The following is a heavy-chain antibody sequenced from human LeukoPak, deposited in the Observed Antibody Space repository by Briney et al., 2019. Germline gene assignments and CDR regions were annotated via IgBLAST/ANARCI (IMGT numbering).Heavy chain of an antibody. J-gene: IGHJ4*02. CDR1: GFTFGNYA. CDR3: AKDSRGYTYGLIDY. D-gene: IGHD5-18*01. Sequence: GGSLRLSCAASGFTFGNYAMNWFRQAPGKGLEWVSGLSGSGKTTYYADSVKDRFAISRDNSENTLYLQMNSLRADDTALYYCAKDSRGYTYGLIDYWGQGTLVTVSS. CDR2: LSGSGKTT. V-gene: IGHV3-23*01.